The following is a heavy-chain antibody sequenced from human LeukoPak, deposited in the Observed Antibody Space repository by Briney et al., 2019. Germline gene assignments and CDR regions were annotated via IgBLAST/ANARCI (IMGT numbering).Heavy chain of an antibody. J-gene: IGHJ5*02. D-gene: IGHD3-10*01. CDR1: GGSISSYY. CDR3: ARDFRDYYGLRFDP. V-gene: IGHV4-59*01. Sequence: SETLSLTCTVSGGSISSYYWSWIRQPPGKGLEWVGYIFYSGSTNYNPSLKSRVTISVDTSKNQFSLKLSSVTAADTAVYYCARDFRDYYGLRFDPWGQGTLVTVSS. CDR2: IFYSGST.